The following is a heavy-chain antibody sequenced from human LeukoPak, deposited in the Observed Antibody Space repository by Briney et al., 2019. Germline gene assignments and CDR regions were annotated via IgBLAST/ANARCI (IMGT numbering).Heavy chain of an antibody. J-gene: IGHJ3*02. CDR3: AHPLPSLKNAFDI. CDR2: LRYDGTNK. CDR1: GFTLSSYA. V-gene: IGHV3-30*02. Sequence: GGSLRLSCAPSGFTLSSYAMHWVRQAPGKGLEWVAFLRYDGTNKYYADSVKGRFTISRDNSKNTLYLQMNSLRAEDTAVYYCAHPLPSLKNAFDIWGQGTMVTVSS.